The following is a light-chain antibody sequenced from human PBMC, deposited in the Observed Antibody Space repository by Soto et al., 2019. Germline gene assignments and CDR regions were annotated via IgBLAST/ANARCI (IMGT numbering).Light chain of an antibody. V-gene: IGLV1-47*01. CDR3: ASWDDSLSAWV. CDR2: RSF. Sequence: QSVMTQPPSASETPGQRVTISCSGSSSNIGNNYVSWYQQVPGTAPKLVIYRSFQRPSGVPDRFSGSKSGTSASLAIDGLRSEDEANYYCASWDDSLSAWVFGGGTQLTVL. CDR1: SSNIGNNY. J-gene: IGLJ3*02.